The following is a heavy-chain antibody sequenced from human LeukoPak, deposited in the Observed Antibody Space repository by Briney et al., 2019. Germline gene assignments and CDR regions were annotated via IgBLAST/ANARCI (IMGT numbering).Heavy chain of an antibody. CDR3: VKDPTAMGGDYFDY. CDR1: GFTFSSYA. Sequence: PGGSLRLSCSASGFTFSSYAMHWVRQAPGKGLEYVSAISSNGGSTYYADSVKGRFTISRDNSKNTLYLQMSSLRAEDTAVYYCVKDPTAMGGDYFDYWGQGTLVTVSP. V-gene: IGHV3-64D*06. CDR2: ISSNGGST. D-gene: IGHD5-18*01. J-gene: IGHJ4*02.